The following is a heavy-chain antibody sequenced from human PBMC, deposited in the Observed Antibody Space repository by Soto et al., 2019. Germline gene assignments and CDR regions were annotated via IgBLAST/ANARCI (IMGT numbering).Heavy chain of an antibody. V-gene: IGHV3-23*01. Sequence: GGSLRLSCAASGFTFSSYAMTWVRQSPGKGLEWVSSIGSHAGGTYYADSVKGRFAISRDNSKNMLYLQMNSLRVEDTAVYYCARLDYSSSRYWGRGTRGTVTS. CDR3: ARLDYSSSRY. D-gene: IGHD6-13*01. CDR2: IGSHAGGT. CDR1: GFTFSSYA. J-gene: IGHJ2*01.